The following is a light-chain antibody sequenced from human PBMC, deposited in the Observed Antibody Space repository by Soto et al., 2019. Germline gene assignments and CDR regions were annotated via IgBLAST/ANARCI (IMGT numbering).Light chain of an antibody. V-gene: IGKV1-39*01. J-gene: IGKJ1*01. Sequence: DIQMTQSPSSLSASVGDRVTITCRASEGISSYLNWYQQKPGKAPKLLIYAASSLQSGVPSRFSGSGSGTDFSLTISSLQPEDFATYYCQQSYSIFWTFGQGTKVDIK. CDR1: EGISSY. CDR3: QQSYSIFWT. CDR2: AAS.